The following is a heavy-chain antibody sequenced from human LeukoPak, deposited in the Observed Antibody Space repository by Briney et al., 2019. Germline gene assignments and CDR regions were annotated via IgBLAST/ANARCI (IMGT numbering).Heavy chain of an antibody. V-gene: IGHV1-69*04. D-gene: IGHD3-22*01. CDR3: ARGAQAAYYHDSSGYSGDTFDI. J-gene: IGHJ3*02. Sequence: GASVKVSCKASGGTFSSYAISWVRQAPGQGLEWMGRIIPIPGIANYAQKFQGRVTITADKSTSTAYMELSSLRSEDTAVYYCARGAQAAYYHDSSGYSGDTFDIWGQGTMVTVSS. CDR2: IIPIPGIA. CDR1: GGTFSSYA.